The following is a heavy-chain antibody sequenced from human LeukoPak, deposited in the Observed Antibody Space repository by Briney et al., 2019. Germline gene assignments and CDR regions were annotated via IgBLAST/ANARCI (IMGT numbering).Heavy chain of an antibody. CDR2: ISWDGGST. J-gene: IGHJ3*02. V-gene: IGHV3-43D*03. CDR1: GFTFDDYA. CDR3: ARRKGIDVVVVAATVNDAFDI. Sequence: PGGSLRLSCAASGFTFDDYAMHWVRQAPGKGLEWVSLISWDGGSTYYADSVKGRFTISRDNSKNSLYLQMNSLRAEDTAMYYCARRKGIDVVVVAATVNDAFDIWGQGTMVTVSS. D-gene: IGHD2-15*01.